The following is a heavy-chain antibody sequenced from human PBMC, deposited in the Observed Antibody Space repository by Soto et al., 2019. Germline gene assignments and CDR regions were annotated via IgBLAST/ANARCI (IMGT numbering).Heavy chain of an antibody. Sequence: EVQLMVSGGGLVQPGGSLRLSCASSGFTLSMSAVNWVRQDPGKGLEWVSYISDSGDRTYYADSVKGRFTISRDRSKNTVSLQMDSLRAEDTAVYYCAKDRGIIVKAGDAFDVWGQGTKVTVSS. J-gene: IGHJ3*01. CDR1: GFTLSMSA. CDR2: ISDSGDRT. CDR3: AKDRGIIVKAGDAFDV. D-gene: IGHD3-16*02. V-gene: IGHV3-23*01.